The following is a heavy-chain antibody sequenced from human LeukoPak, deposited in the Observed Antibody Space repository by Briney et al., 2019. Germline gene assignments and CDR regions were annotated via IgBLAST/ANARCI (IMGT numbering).Heavy chain of an antibody. CDR2: ISGNGGST. D-gene: IGHD3-22*01. J-gene: IGHJ1*01. Sequence: QSGGSLRLSCAASGFTFANYAMSWVRQAPGKGLEWVSVISGNGGSTSYADSVKGRFTISRDDSKDTLYLQMNGLRAGDTATYYCVKHGYSSGWPQVLSQHWGQGTLVTVSS. V-gene: IGHV3-23*01. CDR3: VKHGYSSGWPQVLSQH. CDR1: GFTFANYA.